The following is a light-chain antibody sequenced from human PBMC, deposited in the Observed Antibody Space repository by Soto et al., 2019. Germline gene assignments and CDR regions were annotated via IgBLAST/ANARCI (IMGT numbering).Light chain of an antibody. V-gene: IGKV1-39*01. CDR3: QQSYSTTPT. CDR1: QSISSY. J-gene: IGKJ1*01. Sequence: DIQMTQSPSSLSASVGDRVTITCRASQSISSYLNWYQQKPGKAPKLLIYAASSLQSGVPSRFSGSGSGTDFTLTISSLQPEDFANYYCQQSYSTTPTFGQGTKVEIK. CDR2: AAS.